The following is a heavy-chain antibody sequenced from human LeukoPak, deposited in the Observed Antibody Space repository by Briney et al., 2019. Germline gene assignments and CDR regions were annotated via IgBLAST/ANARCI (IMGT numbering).Heavy chain of an antibody. V-gene: IGHV3-66*01. J-gene: IGHJ4*02. CDR3: ARNLYYYDSSGYYYY. CDR1: GFTFSNYW. Sequence: PGGSLRLSCGASGFTFSNYWMSWVRQPPGKGLEWVSAIYTGGSTYYAGSVKGRFTISRDNSKNMLYLQMNSLRAEDTAVYYCARNLYYYDSSGYYYYWGQGTLVTVSS. D-gene: IGHD3-22*01. CDR2: IYTGGST.